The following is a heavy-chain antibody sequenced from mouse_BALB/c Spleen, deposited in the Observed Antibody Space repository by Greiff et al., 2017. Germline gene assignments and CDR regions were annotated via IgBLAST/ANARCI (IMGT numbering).Heavy chain of an antibody. Sequence: EVQVVESGGGLVQPGGSLKLSCAASGFTFSSYTMSWVRQTPEKRLEWVAYISNGGGSTYYPDTVKGRFTISRDNAKNTLYLQMSSLKSEDTAMYYCANYYGSSYDWFAYWGQGTLVTVSA. J-gene: IGHJ3*01. CDR3: ANYYGSSYDWFAY. CDR1: GFTFSSYT. V-gene: IGHV5-12-2*01. D-gene: IGHD1-1*01. CDR2: ISNGGGST.